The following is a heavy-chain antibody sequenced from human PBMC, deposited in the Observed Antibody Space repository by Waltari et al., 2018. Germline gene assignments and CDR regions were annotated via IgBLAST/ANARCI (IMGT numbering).Heavy chain of an antibody. D-gene: IGHD5-12*01. CDR1: GGSISSGGYC. J-gene: IGHJ5*02. Sequence: QLRLQESGPGLVKPSATLSLTCTVSGGSISSGGYCWGWIRQSPGKGLEWIGSIYYSVIIYVDPSLDSRVTISGDTSKNVFSLKLSSVTAADTAVYYGARHWKRSGYRFDPWGQGTLVTGSS. V-gene: IGHV4-39*01. CDR3: ARHWKRSGYRFDP. CDR2: IYYSVII.